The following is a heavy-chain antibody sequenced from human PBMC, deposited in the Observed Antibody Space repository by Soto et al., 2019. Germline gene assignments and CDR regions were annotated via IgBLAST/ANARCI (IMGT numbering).Heavy chain of an antibody. CDR3: ASDCSSTSCYADLDYYYYGMDV. V-gene: IGHV1-18*01. CDR1: CFTFTSHG. Sequence: APVKGSCKASCFTFTSHGISWGGQAPGQRVERVGWISAYNGNTNYAQKLQGRVTMTTDTSTSTAYMELRSLRSDDTAVYYCASDCSSTSCYADLDYYYYGMDVWGQGTTVTVSS. J-gene: IGHJ6*02. D-gene: IGHD2-2*01. CDR2: ISAYNGNT.